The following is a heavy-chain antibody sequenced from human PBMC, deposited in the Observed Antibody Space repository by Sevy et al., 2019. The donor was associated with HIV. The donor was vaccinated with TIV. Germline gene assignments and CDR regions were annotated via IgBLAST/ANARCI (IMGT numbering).Heavy chain of an antibody. V-gene: IGHV3-23*01. J-gene: IGHJ6*02. D-gene: IGHD1-1*01. CDR3: AKAGGINWFYYYYGMDV. Sequence: GGSLRLSCAVSGVTFSDYAMSWVRQAPGKGLEWVSFISGFGDKKYYADSVRGRFTISRDNSKNTLHLQMNSLRAKDTAVYYCAKAGGINWFYYYYGMDVWGQGTTVTVSS. CDR1: GVTFSDYA. CDR2: ISGFGDKK.